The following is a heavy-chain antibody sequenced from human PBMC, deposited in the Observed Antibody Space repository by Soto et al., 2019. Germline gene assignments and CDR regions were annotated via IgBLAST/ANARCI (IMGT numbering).Heavy chain of an antibody. D-gene: IGHD6-13*01. Sequence: PSETLSLTCTVSGGSISGYFWNWIRQPPEKGLEWIGYIYSSGSTNNNPSLKSRVTISVDTSKNQFALNLKSVTAADTAVYYCARMWSSSWPVSQQFDYWGQGTLVTVSS. V-gene: IGHV4-59*12. CDR1: GGSISGYF. CDR3: ARMWSSSWPVSQQFDY. CDR2: IYSSGST. J-gene: IGHJ4*02.